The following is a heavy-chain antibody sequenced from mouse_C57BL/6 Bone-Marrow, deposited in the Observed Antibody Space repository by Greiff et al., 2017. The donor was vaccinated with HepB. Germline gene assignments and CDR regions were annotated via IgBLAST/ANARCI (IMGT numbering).Heavy chain of an antibody. J-gene: IGHJ1*03. Sequence: VQRVESGAELVRPGASVKLSCTASGFNIKDDYMHWVKQRPEQGLEWIGWIDPENGDTEYASKFQGKATITADTSSNTAYLQLSSLTSEDTAVYYCTLPQGYGYFDVWGTGTTVTVSS. V-gene: IGHV14-4*01. CDR1: GFNIKDDY. CDR3: TLPQGYGYFDV. CDR2: IDPENGDT.